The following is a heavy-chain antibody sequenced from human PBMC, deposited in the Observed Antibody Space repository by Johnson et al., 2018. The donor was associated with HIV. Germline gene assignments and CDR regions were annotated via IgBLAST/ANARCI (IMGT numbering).Heavy chain of an antibody. CDR3: ARLPSGYSRDDLDI. CDR2: ISYDGGSK. Sequence: QVQLVESGGGVVQPGRSLRLSCAASGFTFSSYPMHWVRQAPGKGLEWVAIISYDGGSKYYADSVKGRFTVSRDNYKKTLYLQINSLRPEDTAVYYCARLPSGYSRDDLDIWGQGTMVTVSS. J-gene: IGHJ3*02. V-gene: IGHV3-30*04. CDR1: GFTFSSYP. D-gene: IGHD5-18*01.